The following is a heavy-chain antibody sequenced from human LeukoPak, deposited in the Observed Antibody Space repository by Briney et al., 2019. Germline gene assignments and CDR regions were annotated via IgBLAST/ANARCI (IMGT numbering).Heavy chain of an antibody. V-gene: IGHV4-39*07. CDR2: IYYGGST. J-gene: IGHJ4*02. Sequence: SETLSLTCTVSGGSISNSNNYWGWIRQPPGKGLEWIGSIYYGGSTYYNPSLKSRVTISVDTSKNQFSLKLSSVTAADTAVYYCVRDYDFWSGYYIRWGQGTLVTVSS. CDR3: VRDYDFWSGYYIR. CDR1: GGSISNSNNY. D-gene: IGHD3-3*01.